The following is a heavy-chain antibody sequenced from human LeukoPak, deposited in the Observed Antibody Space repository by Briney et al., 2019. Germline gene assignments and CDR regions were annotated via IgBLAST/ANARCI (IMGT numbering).Heavy chain of an antibody. J-gene: IGHJ4*02. CDR1: GFTFSSYA. V-gene: IGHV4-39*01. Sequence: GSLRLSCAASGFTFSSYAMTWVRQAPGKGLEWIGSIYYSGSTYYNPSLKSRVTISVDTSKNQFSLKLSSMTAADTAVYYCARHKYSGSYSLTDYWGQGTLVTVSS. CDR3: ARHKYSGSYSLTDY. D-gene: IGHD1-26*01. CDR2: IYYSGST.